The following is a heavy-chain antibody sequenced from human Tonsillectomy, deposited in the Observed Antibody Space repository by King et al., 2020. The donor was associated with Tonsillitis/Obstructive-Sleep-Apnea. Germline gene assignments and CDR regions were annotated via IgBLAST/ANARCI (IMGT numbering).Heavy chain of an antibody. V-gene: IGHV3-21*01. CDR1: GFTFSNYS. Sequence: VQLVESGGGLVKPGGSLRLSCAASGFTFSNYSMNWVRQAPGKGLEWVSSISSRSSYIYYADSVKGRFTISRDNAKNSLYLQMNSLRAEDTAVYYCAREPPLGYYDSSGYYYPDYWGQGTLVTVSS. J-gene: IGHJ4*02. D-gene: IGHD3-22*01. CDR2: ISSRSSYI. CDR3: AREPPLGYYDSSGYYYPDY.